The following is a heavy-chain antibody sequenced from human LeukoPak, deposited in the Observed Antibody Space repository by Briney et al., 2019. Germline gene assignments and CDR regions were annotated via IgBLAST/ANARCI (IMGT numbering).Heavy chain of an antibody. CDR3: ARGGFSSSHNDY. CDR2: ISSSSSYI. J-gene: IGHJ4*02. CDR1: GFTFSSYS. Sequence: GGSLRLSCAASGFTFSSYSMNWVRQAPGKGLEWVSSISSSSSYIYYADSVKGRFTISRDNAKNSLHLQMNSLRAEDTAVYYCARGGFSSSHNDYWGQGTLVTVSS. D-gene: IGHD6-13*01. V-gene: IGHV3-21*01.